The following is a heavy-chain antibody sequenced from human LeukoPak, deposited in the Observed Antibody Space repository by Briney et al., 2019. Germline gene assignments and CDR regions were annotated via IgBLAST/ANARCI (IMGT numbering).Heavy chain of an antibody. CDR3: ASHCSGGTCYWYYFDN. V-gene: IGHV4-31*03. J-gene: IGHJ4*02. CDR2: IYYTGSA. Sequence: SQTLSLTCTVSGGFISSGGYYWSWIRQHPGKGLEWIGYIYYTGSAYYNPSLKSRASISVDTSNNQFSLKLSSVSAADTAVYYCASHCSGGTCYWYYFDNWGQGTLVTVSS. D-gene: IGHD2-15*01. CDR1: GGFISSGGYY.